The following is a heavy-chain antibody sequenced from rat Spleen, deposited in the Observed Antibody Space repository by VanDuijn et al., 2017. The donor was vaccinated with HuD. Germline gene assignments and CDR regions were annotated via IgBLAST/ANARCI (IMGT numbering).Heavy chain of an antibody. CDR3: ATPRDTAGIPP. CDR2: IIYDGSRT. CDR1: GFTFSNYW. V-gene: IGHV5S10*01. Sequence: EVQLVETGGGLVQPGRSLKLSCVASGFTFSNYWMYWVRQAPKKGLEWVATIIYDGSRTYYRDSVKGRFTISRDNAKSTLYLQMDNLRSEDTATYYCATPRDTAGIPPWGQGVMVTVSS. J-gene: IGHJ2*01. D-gene: IGHD1-7*01.